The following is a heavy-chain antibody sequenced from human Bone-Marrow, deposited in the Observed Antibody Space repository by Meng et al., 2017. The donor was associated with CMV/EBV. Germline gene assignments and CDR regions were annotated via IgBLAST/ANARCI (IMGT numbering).Heavy chain of an antibody. V-gene: IGHV1-18*01. CDR1: GYTFTSYG. CDR2: ISAYNGNT. Sequence: ASVKVSCKASGYTFTSYGISWVRQAPGQGLEWMGWISAYNGNTNYAQKLQGRVTMTTDTSTSTAYMELRSLRSDDTAVYYCARDTRITGTTGPMVSWGQGTMVTVSS. J-gene: IGHJ3*01. CDR3: ARDTRITGTTGPMVS. D-gene: IGHD1-7*01.